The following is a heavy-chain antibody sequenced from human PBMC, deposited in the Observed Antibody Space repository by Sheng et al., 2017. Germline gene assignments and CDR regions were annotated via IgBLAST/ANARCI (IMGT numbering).Heavy chain of an antibody. Sequence: QLQLQESGPGLVKPSETLSLTCTVSGGSISSSSYYWGCIRQPPGKGLEWIGSIYYSGSTYYNPSLKSRVTISVDTSKNQFSLKLSSVTAADTAVYYCVRDVCSGGSCYRFDPWGQGTLVTVSS. CDR3: VRDVCSGGSCYRFDP. V-gene: IGHV4-39*07. D-gene: IGHD2-15*01. CDR2: IYYSGST. CDR1: GGSISSSSYY. J-gene: IGHJ5*02.